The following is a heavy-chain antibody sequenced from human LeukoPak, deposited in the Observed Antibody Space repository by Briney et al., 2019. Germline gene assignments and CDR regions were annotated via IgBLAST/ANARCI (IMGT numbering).Heavy chain of an antibody. Sequence: PGGSLILSCGASGFTFSSFGMHWVRPAPGKGLEWVAIIWYDGSNKYYADSVKGRFTISRDKSKNTVSLQMSSLRAEDTAVYYCARGFGGAAAVLDWGQGTLVTVSP. D-gene: IGHD6-13*01. CDR1: GFTFSSFG. CDR2: IWYDGSNK. J-gene: IGHJ4*02. V-gene: IGHV3-33*01. CDR3: ARGFGGAAAVLD.